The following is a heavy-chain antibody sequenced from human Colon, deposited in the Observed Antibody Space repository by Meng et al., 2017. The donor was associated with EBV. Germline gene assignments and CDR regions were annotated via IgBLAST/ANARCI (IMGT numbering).Heavy chain of an antibody. V-gene: IGHV4-31*03. CDR3: ARASYGSGSPLGESWFDP. CDR2: IHSSGST. D-gene: IGHD3-10*01. Sequence: QVQLQDAGPGLVKPSQTLSLTCTVSGGSISSGGYYWSWIRQHPGKGLEWIGYIHSSGSTYYNPSLRSRLTISVDTSKNQFSLKLSSVTAADTAVYYRARASYGSGSPLGESWFDPWGQGTLVTVSS. CDR1: GGSISSGGYY. J-gene: IGHJ5*02.